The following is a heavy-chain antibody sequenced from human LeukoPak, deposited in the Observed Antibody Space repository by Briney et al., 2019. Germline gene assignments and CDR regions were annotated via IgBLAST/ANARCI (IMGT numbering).Heavy chain of an antibody. J-gene: IGHJ4*02. CDR1: GGSFSSSSYY. CDR2: IYYNGNT. Sequence: SQTLSLTCAVSGGSFSSSSYYWGWIRQPPGKGLEWIGTIYYNGNTYYNPSLKSRVTISVDTSKNQFSLKLSSVTAADTAVYYCARISSGRTMSRGVFAYWSQGGLVTISS. CDR3: ARISSGRTMSRGVFAY. V-gene: IGHV4-39*01. D-gene: IGHD3-10*01.